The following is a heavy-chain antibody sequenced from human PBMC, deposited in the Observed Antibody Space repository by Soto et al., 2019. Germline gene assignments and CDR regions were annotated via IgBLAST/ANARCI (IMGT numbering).Heavy chain of an antibody. Sequence: QVQLQESGPGLVKPSGTLSLTCAVSGGSISSSNWWSWVRQPPGKGLEWIGEIYHSGSTNYNPSLKSRVTISVDKSKNPFSLKLSSVTAADTAVYYCARDPEITGIAAAGTAFDIWGQGTMVTVSS. D-gene: IGHD6-13*01. V-gene: IGHV4-4*02. CDR3: ARDPEITGIAAAGTAFDI. CDR2: IYHSGST. CDR1: GGSISSSNW. J-gene: IGHJ3*02.